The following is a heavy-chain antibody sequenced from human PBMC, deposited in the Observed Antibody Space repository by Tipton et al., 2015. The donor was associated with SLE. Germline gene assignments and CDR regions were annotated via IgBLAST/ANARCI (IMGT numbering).Heavy chain of an antibody. J-gene: IGHJ3*02. V-gene: IGHV3-21*04. CDR2: ISSSSSYI. Sequence: SLRLSCAASGFTFSSYSMNWVRQAPGKGLEWVSSISSSSSYIYYADSVKGRFTISRDNAKNSLYLQMNSLKTEDTAVYYCTTTMIGVVNAFDMWGQGTMVTVSS. CDR1: GFTFSSYS. CDR3: TTTMIGVVNAFDM. D-gene: IGHD3-22*01.